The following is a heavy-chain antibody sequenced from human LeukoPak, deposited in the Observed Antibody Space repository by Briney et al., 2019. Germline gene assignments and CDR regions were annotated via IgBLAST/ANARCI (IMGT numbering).Heavy chain of an antibody. CDR1: GFTFDDYA. CDR3: AKGGS. V-gene: IGHV3-43*02. CDR2: ITGDGTTT. Sequence: GGSLRLPCAASGFTFDDYAMHWVRQAPGKGLEWISLITGDGTTTHYADSVRGRFTSSRDNSTNSLYLQMNSLSTEDTAFYYCAKGGSWGQGILVTVSS. J-gene: IGHJ5*02. D-gene: IGHD5-12*01.